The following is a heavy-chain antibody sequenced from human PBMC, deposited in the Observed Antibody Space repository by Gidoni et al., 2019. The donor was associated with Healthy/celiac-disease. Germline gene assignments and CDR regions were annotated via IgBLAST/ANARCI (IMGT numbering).Heavy chain of an antibody. D-gene: IGHD3-10*01. Sequence: QVQLQQWGAGLLKPSETLSLTCAVYGGSFSGYYWSWIRQPPRKGLEWIGEINHSGSTNYNPSLKSRVTISVDTSKNQFSLKLSSVTAADTAVYYCARGLGALMVRGPRRYFDLWGRGTLVTVSS. CDR2: INHSGST. CDR3: ARGLGALMVRGPRRYFDL. J-gene: IGHJ2*01. CDR1: GGSFSGYY. V-gene: IGHV4-34*01.